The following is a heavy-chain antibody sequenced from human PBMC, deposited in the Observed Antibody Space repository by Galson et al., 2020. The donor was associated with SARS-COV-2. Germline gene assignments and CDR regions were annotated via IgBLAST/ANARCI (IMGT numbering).Heavy chain of an antibody. CDR3: ASLPAAGNRAYYYYGMDV. CDR1: GFTFSSYS. V-gene: IGHV3-21*01. J-gene: IGHJ6*02. CDR2: ISSSSYI. D-gene: IGHD6-13*01. Sequence: GESLKISCAASGFTFSSYSMNWVRQAPGKGLEWVSSISSSSYIYYADSVKGRFTISRDNAKNSLYLQMNSLRAEDTAVYYCASLPAAGNRAYYYYGMDVWGQGTTVTVSS.